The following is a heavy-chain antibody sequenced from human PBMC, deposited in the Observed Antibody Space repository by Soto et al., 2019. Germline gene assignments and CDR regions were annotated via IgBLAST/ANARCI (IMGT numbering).Heavy chain of an antibody. V-gene: IGHV1-18*01. CDR2: IIPYSGYT. J-gene: IGHJ4*02. CDR1: GYSXMKYG. Sequence: SXKVSYKGFGYSXMKYGINWVRQAPGQGLEWVGWIIPYSGYTHSAQKFHGRLTLTTDTAASTAYMELRILRSDDTALYYCDREASVLIPAAQPSRFASWGQGTLGTVSS. CDR3: DREASVLIPAAQPSRFAS. D-gene: IGHD2-2*01.